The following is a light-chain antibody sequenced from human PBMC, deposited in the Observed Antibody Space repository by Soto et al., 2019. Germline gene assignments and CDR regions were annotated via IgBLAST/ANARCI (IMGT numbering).Light chain of an antibody. J-gene: IGKJ1*01. Sequence: DIHMTQSPSTLSASVGYTVTVPCRASQSVSGWLAWYQQKKGEAPKLLIYDASALPRGVPSRFSGSGYGTKFNLTIASLQTDDFATYYCQQYETFSGTFGPGTKVDIK. CDR1: QSVSGW. V-gene: IGKV1-5*01. CDR2: DAS. CDR3: QQYETFSGT.